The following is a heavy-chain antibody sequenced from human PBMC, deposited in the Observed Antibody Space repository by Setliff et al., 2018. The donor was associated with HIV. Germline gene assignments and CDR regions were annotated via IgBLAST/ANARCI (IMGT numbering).Heavy chain of an antibody. J-gene: IGHJ3*01. Sequence: GGSLRLSWAASGFNINRYWMHWVRQGPGKGLVWVSRIDYNAITTNYADSVKGRFTISRDNAKNTMYLQMNSLRVEDTAMYYCVSLVTTIDTAFDLWGQGTMVTVSS. CDR1: GFNINRYW. CDR2: IDYNAITT. D-gene: IGHD4-17*01. CDR3: VSLVTTIDTAFDL. V-gene: IGHV3-74*01.